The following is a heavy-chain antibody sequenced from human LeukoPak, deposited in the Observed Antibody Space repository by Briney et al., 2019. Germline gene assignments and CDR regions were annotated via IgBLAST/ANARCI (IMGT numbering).Heavy chain of an antibody. CDR3: ARERRRPTYFDY. V-gene: IGHV4-59*01. CDR2: IYYSGSI. CDR1: GGSISSYY. J-gene: IGHJ4*02. Sequence: SETLSLTCTVSGGSISSYYWSWIRQPPGKGLEWIGYIYYSGSINYNPSLKSRVTISIDMSKNQFSLKLSSVTAADTAVYYRARERRRPTYFDYWGQGTLVTVSS.